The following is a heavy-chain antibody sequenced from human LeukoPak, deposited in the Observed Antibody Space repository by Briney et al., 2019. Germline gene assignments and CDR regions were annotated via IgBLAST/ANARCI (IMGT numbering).Heavy chain of an antibody. V-gene: IGHV3-9*01. CDR1: GFTFDDYA. Sequence: PGRTLRLSCAVSGFTFDDYAMHWVRQVPGNGLEWVSGISWNSETIGYADSVKGRFTISRDNAKNSLYLQMNSLRAEDTAVYYCAKTRGPLLPEHWGQGTLVTVSS. D-gene: IGHD3-22*01. J-gene: IGHJ1*01. CDR3: AKTRGPLLPEH. CDR2: ISWNSETI.